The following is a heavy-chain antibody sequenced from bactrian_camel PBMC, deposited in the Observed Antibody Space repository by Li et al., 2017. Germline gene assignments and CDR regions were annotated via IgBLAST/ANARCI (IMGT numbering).Heavy chain of an antibody. Sequence: HVQLVESGGGSVQAGGSLRLSCTASGYTYSLYCMGWFRQVPGKEREGVAIIARDGTTTVYADSVQGRFSISRDNADNTLYLQMNDLQPDDTAMYYCAASSSEKGLLFRLLAPIPDSYWGQGTQVTVS. CDR3: AASSSEKGLLFRLLAPIPDSY. D-gene: IGHD3*01. J-gene: IGHJ4*01. V-gene: IGHV3S6*01. CDR1: GYTYSLYC. CDR2: IARDGTTT.